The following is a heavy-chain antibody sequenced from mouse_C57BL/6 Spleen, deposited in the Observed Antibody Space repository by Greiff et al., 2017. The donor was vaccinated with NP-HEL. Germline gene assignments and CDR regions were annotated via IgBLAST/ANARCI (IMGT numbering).Heavy chain of an antibody. CDR2: INPNNGGT. V-gene: IGHV1-22*01. D-gene: IGHD2-3*01. CDR3: ARSGDGYYVAWFAY. CDR1: GYTFTDYN. J-gene: IGHJ3*01. Sequence: EVQLQQSGPELVKPGASVKMSCKASGYTFTDYNMHWVKQSHGKSLEWIGYINPNNGGTSYNQKFKGKATLTVNKSSSTAYMELRSLTSEDSAVYYCARSGDGYYVAWFAYWGQGTLVTVSA.